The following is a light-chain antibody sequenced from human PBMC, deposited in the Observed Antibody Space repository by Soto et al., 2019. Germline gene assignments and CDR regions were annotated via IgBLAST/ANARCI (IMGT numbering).Light chain of an antibody. CDR3: QQYNNWRPT. Sequence: EIVMTQSPATLSVSPGERATLSCRASQSVSSNLAWYQQKPGQAPRPLIYGASTRATGIPARFSGSGSGTEFTLTISSLLSEDFAVYYCQQYNNWRPTFGQGTKVEIK. J-gene: IGKJ1*01. V-gene: IGKV3-15*01. CDR2: GAS. CDR1: QSVSSN.